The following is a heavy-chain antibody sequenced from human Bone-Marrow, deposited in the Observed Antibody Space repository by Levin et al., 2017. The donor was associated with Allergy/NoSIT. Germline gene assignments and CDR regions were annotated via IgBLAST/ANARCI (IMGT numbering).Heavy chain of an antibody. CDR1: GGVFRNYA. D-gene: IGHD5-12*01. J-gene: IGHJ5*02. Sequence: KISCKASGGVFRNYAINWVRQAPGQGLEWMGRITVVFGTTNYAQKFQGRVTITADQSTNTAYLDLSSLRSEDTALYYCAREIAVETVDVRRTDWVDPWGQGTLVTVSS. CDR3: AREIAVETVDVRRTDWVDP. V-gene: IGHV1-69*01. CDR2: ITVVFGTT.